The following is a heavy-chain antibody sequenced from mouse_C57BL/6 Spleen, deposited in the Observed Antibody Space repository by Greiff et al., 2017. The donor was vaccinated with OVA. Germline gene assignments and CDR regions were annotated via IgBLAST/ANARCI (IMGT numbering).Heavy chain of an antibody. V-gene: IGHV5-16*01. CDR2: INYDGSST. Sequence: EVQVVESEGGLVQPGSSMKLSCTASGFTFSDYYMAWVRQVPEKGLEWVANINYDGSSTYYLDSLKSRFIISRDNAKNILYLQMSSLKSEDTATYYCARDRDDGYFHFDYWGQGTTLTVSS. CDR1: GFTFSDYY. D-gene: IGHD2-3*01. CDR3: ARDRDDGYFHFDY. J-gene: IGHJ2*01.